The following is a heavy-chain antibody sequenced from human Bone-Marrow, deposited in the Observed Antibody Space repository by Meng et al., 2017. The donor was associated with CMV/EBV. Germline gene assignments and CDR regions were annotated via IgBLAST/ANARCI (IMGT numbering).Heavy chain of an antibody. J-gene: IGHJ3*02. Sequence: GESLKISCAASGFTFSSYWMSWVRQAPGKGLEWMGWINPNSGGTNYAQKFQGRVTMTRDTSISTAYMELSRLRSDDTAVYYCAILGGITMIVVPFDIWGQGTMVTVSS. CDR3: AILGGITMIVVPFDI. CDR2: INPNSGGT. CDR1: GFTFSSYW. V-gene: IGHV1-2*02. D-gene: IGHD3-22*01.